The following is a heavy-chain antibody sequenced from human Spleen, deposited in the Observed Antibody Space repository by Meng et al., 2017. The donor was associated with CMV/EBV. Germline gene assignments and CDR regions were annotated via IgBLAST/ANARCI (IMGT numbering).Heavy chain of an antibody. V-gene: IGHV3-23*01. Sequence: GESLKISCAASGFTFTNYAMTWIRQAPGRGLEWVSVISGTGVTTYYAGSVKGRFTISRDKSTNTLYLQMNSLRAEDTAVYYCARGDRFSFGAPYHYGMDVWGQGTMVTVSS. CDR2: ISGTGVTT. D-gene: IGHD3-16*01. CDR3: ARGDRFSFGAPYHYGMDV. J-gene: IGHJ6*02. CDR1: GFTFTNYA.